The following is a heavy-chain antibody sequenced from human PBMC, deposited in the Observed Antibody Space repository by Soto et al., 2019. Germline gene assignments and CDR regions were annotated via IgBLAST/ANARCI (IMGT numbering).Heavy chain of an antibody. CDR3: ARSQGGYSYPNWFDP. J-gene: IGHJ5*02. Sequence: QVQLQQWGAGLLKPSETLSLTCAVYGGSFSGYYWSWIRQPQGQGQEWMGEINHSESSNYNPSLKSRVTISVDTSKTLFSLKLSSVTAADTAVYYCARSQGGYSYPNWFDPWGQGTLVTVSS. V-gene: IGHV4-34*01. CDR2: INHSESS. CDR1: GGSFSGYY. D-gene: IGHD5-18*01.